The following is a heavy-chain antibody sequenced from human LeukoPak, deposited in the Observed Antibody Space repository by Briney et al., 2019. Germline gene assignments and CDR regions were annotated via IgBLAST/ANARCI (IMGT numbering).Heavy chain of an antibody. Sequence: GGSLRLSCAASGFTVSSNYMSWVRQAPGKGLEWVSVIYSGGRTYYADSVKGRFTISRDNSKNTLYLQMNSLRAEDTAVYYCARSRDAEMESYWGQGTLVTVSS. CDR1: GFTVSSNY. D-gene: IGHD5-24*01. J-gene: IGHJ4*02. CDR3: ARSRDAEMESY. V-gene: IGHV3-53*01. CDR2: IYSGGRT.